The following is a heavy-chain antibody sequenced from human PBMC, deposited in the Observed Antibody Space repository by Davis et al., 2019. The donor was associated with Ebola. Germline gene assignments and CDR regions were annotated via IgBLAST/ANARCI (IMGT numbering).Heavy chain of an antibody. D-gene: IGHD2-2*01. J-gene: IGHJ6*02. CDR3: ARATGTQLLFYYGMDV. Sequence: PGGSLRLSCEASGFTFSSYTMNWVRQAPGKGLEWVSSISSSSSYIYYADSVKGRFTISRDNAKNSLYLQMNSLRAEDTAVYYCARATGTQLLFYYGMDVWGQGTTVTVSS. CDR1: GFTFSSYT. CDR2: ISSSSSYI. V-gene: IGHV3-21*01.